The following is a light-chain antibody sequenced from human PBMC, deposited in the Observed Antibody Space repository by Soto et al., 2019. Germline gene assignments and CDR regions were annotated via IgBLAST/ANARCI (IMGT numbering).Light chain of an antibody. Sequence: EIVFTQSPATLSLSPGERYTLSCRASQSISTYLAWYQQKPGQPPRLLIYDASDRATGVPARFSGSGSGTDFTLTISSLKPEDFAVYFCQQHSNWPPITFGQGTRLDIK. CDR3: QQHSNWPPIT. CDR1: QSISTY. CDR2: DAS. J-gene: IGKJ5*01. V-gene: IGKV3-11*01.